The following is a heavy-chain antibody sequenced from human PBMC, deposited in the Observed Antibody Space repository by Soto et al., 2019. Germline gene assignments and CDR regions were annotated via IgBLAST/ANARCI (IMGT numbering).Heavy chain of an antibody. CDR2: IYYSGST. V-gene: IGHV4-59*01. CDR1: GGSISSYY. D-gene: IGHD5-18*01. CDR3: ARESSYGPNWFDP. Sequence: LETLSLTCTVSGGSISSYYWSWIRQPPGKGLEWIGYIYYSGSTNYNPSPKSRVTISVDTSKNQFSLKLSSVTAADTAVYYCARESSYGPNWFDPWGQGTLVTVSS. J-gene: IGHJ5*02.